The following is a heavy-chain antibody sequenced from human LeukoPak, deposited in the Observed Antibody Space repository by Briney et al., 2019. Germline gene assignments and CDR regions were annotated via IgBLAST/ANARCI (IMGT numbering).Heavy chain of an antibody. D-gene: IGHD3-3*01. CDR3: ARESRSSITIFGVDTHRDAFDI. CDR2: IYSGGST. Sequence: GGSLRLSCAASGFTVSSNYMSWVRQAPGKGLEWVSVIYSGGSTYYADSAKGRFTISRDNSKNTLYLQMNSLRAEDTAVYYCARESRSSITIFGVDTHRDAFDIWGQGTMVTVSS. V-gene: IGHV3-66*01. J-gene: IGHJ3*02. CDR1: GFTVSSNY.